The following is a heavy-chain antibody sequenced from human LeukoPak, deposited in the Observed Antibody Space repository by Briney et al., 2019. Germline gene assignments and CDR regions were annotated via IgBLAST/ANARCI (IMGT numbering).Heavy chain of an antibody. CDR3: ATVVGRSPFDY. CDR1: GLTFNSHS. D-gene: IGHD2-15*01. Sequence: GGSLRLSCVASGLTFNSHSMSWVRQAPGMGLEWVSVVSTNGDVTFYADSVKGRFTISRDNSKNTLFLQMNSLRAEDTAVYYCATVVGRSPFDYWGQGTLVTVSS. J-gene: IGHJ4*02. V-gene: IGHV3-23*01. CDR2: VSTNGDVT.